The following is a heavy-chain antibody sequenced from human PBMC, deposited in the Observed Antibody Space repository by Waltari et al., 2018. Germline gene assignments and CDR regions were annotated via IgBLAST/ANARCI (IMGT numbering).Heavy chain of an antibody. Sequence: QVQLVQSGAEVKKPGASVKVSCKVSGYTLTELSMHWVRQAPGKGLEWMGGVECEDGETTYEQKGHGGGTMTEDTSTDTAHIGLSSLSSEDTAVYNCETVAGGERGGYYGMDVWGQGTTVTVSS. V-gene: IGHV1-24*01. CDR3: ETVAGGERGGYYGMDV. J-gene: IGHJ6*02. CDR1: GYTLTELS. D-gene: IGHD3-16*01. CDR2: VECEDGET.